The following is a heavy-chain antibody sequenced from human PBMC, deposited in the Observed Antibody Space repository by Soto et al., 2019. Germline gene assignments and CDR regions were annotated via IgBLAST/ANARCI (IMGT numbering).Heavy chain of an antibody. Sequence: EVQLLESGGGLVQPGGSLRLSCAASGFTFSSYAMSWVRQAPGKGLEWVSAISGSGGSTYYAYSVKGRFTISRDNSKYTLYLQMNSLRAEDTAVYYCAKDQGQYMEDRICDYWGQGTMVTVSS. CDR1: GFTFSSYA. V-gene: IGHV3-23*01. J-gene: IGHJ4*02. CDR3: AKDQGQYMEDRICDY. CDR2: ISGSGGST. D-gene: IGHD3-3*02.